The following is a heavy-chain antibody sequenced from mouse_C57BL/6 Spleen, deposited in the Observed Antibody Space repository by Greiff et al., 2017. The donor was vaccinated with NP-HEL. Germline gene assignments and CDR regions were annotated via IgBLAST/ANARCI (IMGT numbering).Heavy chain of an antibody. D-gene: IGHD3-3*01. Sequence: QVQLQQPGAELVKPGASVKLSCKASGYTFTSYWMQWVKQRPGQGLEWIGEIDPSDSYTNYNQKFKGKATLTVDTSSSTAYMQLSSLTSEDSAVYYCASRRGQLHYWGQGTTLTVSS. V-gene: IGHV1-50*01. CDR3: ASRRGQLHY. CDR1: GYTFTSYW. J-gene: IGHJ2*01. CDR2: IDPSDSYT.